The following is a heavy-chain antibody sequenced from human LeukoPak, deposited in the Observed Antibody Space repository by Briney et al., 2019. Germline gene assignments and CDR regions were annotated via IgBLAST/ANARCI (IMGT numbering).Heavy chain of an antibody. CDR1: GFTFSSYW. D-gene: IGHD6-6*01. V-gene: IGHV3-74*01. Sequence: GGSLRLSCAASGFTFSSYWMHWVRQAPGKGPVWVSRINTDGSRINYADSVKGRFTISRDNAKNTLYLQMNSLKIEDTAVYYCAKGSSFHFDYWGQGSLVTVSS. J-gene: IGHJ4*02. CDR3: AKGSSFHFDY. CDR2: INTDGSRI.